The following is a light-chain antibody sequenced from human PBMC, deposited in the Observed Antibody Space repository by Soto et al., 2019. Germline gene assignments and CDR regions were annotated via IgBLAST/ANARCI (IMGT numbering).Light chain of an antibody. J-gene: IGKJ1*01. Sequence: ETVLTQSPGTLSLSPGERATLSCRASQSVSSSYLAWYQQKPGQAPRLLIYDASSRATGIPDRFSGSGSGKDFTLTISRLEPEDFAVYYCQHYVRSPPSWTFGQGTKVEIK. CDR3: QHYVRSPPSWT. V-gene: IGKV3-20*01. CDR1: QSVSSSY. CDR2: DAS.